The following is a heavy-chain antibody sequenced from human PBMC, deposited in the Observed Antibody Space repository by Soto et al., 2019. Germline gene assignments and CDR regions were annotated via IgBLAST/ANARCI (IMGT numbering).Heavy chain of an antibody. D-gene: IGHD4-17*01. J-gene: IGHJ6*02. CDR2: IWYDGSNK. Sequence: QVQLVESGGGVVQPGRSLRLSCAASGFTFSSYGMHWVRQAPGKGLEWVAVIWYDGSNKYYADSVKGRFTISRDNSKNTLYLQMNSLRAEDTAVYYCARDSGLRNYYYYGMDVWGQGTTVTVSS. V-gene: IGHV3-33*01. CDR3: ARDSGLRNYYYYGMDV. CDR1: GFTFSSYG.